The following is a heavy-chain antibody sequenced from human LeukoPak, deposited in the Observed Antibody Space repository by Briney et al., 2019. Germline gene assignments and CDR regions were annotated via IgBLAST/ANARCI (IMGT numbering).Heavy chain of an antibody. Sequence: SETLSLTCTVSGGSISSYYWSWIRQPAGKGLEWIGRIYTSGSTNYNPSLKSRVTMSVDTSKNQFSLKLSSVTAADTAVYYCGRELIAAADHYYYYYGMDVWGQGTTVTVSS. CDR1: GGSISSYY. CDR2: IYTSGST. CDR3: GRELIAAADHYYYYYGMDV. V-gene: IGHV4-4*07. J-gene: IGHJ6*02. D-gene: IGHD6-13*01.